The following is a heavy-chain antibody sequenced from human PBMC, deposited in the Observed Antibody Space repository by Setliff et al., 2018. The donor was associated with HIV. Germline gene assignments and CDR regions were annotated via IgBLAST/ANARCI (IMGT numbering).Heavy chain of an antibody. V-gene: IGHV4-31*03. D-gene: IGHD6-13*01. J-gene: IGHJ3*02. CDR1: GGFISRGGYY. CDR2: ISDSGST. CDR3: ARVRSSWSGVTSDAFDI. Sequence: QTLSPTCSVSGGFISRGGYYWNWIRQRPGRGLEWIGHISDSGSTSYNPSLKSRVTISLDTSNNLFSLRVNSVTAADTAVYYCARVRSSWSGVTSDAFDIWGQGTMVTVTS.